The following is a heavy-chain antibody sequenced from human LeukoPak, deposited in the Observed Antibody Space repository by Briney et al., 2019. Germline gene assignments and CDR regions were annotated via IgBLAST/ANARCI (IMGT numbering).Heavy chain of an antibody. CDR2: IYSGGST. J-gene: IGHJ6*02. CDR3: ARDVTGDYGMDV. D-gene: IGHD1-20*01. CDR1: GFTFNSYA. V-gene: IGHV3-66*01. Sequence: PGGSLRLSCAASGFTFNSYAMSWVRQAPEKGLEWVSVIYSGGSTYYADSVKGRFTISRDNSKNTLYLQMNSLRAGDTAVYYCARDVTGDYGMDVWGQGTTVTVSS.